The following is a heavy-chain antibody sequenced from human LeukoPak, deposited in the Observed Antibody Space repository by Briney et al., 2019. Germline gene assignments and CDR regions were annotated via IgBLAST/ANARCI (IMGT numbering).Heavy chain of an antibody. J-gene: IGHJ2*01. D-gene: IGHD2-2*01. V-gene: IGHV4-59*01. CDR1: GGSINNYY. Sequence: PSETLSLTCTVSGGSINNYYWSWIRQPPGKGLEWIGYIYYSGSTNYNPSLKSRVTISLDTSKNQSSLKLSSVTAADTAVYYCARDRCSSRSCYLTITQKGCFDLWGRGTVVTVSS. CDR2: IYYSGST. CDR3: ARDRCSSRSCYLTITQKGCFDL.